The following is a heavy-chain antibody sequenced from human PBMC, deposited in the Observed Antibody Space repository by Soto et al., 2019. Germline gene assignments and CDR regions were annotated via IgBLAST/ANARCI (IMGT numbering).Heavy chain of an antibody. D-gene: IGHD6-13*01. CDR1: GFTFSSYA. CDR3: AKKHVGYSSSYLYDY. J-gene: IGHJ4*02. V-gene: IGHV3-23*01. CDR2: VSGSGGST. Sequence: VGSLRLSCAASGFTFSSYAMSWVRQAPGKGLEWVSVVSGSGGSTNSADSVKGRFTISRDNSKDMLYLQMNSLRAEDTAIYYCAKKHVGYSSSYLYDYWGQGTLVTVSS.